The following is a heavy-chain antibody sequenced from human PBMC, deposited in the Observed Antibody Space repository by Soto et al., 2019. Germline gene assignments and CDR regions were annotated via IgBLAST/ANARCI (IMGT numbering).Heavy chain of an antibody. D-gene: IGHD6-19*01. CDR3: ARDNSSGWLRGWFDP. CDR1: GGSISSYY. J-gene: IGHJ5*02. Sequence: SVPLSLTCTVSGGSISSYYWSLIRQPPGKGLEWIGYIYYSGSTNYNPSLKSRVTISVDTSKNQFSLKLSSVTAADTAVYYCARDNSSGWLRGWFDPWGQGTLVTVSS. CDR2: IYYSGST. V-gene: IGHV4-59*01.